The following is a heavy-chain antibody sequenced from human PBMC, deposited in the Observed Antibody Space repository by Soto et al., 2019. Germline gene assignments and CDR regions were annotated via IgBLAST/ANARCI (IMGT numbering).Heavy chain of an antibody. V-gene: IGHV4-59*01. J-gene: IGHJ6*03. CDR3: ASALYSNGYYYYYMDV. Sequence: QVQLQESGPGLVKPSETLSLTCTVSGGSISSYYWSWIRQPPGKGLEWIGYIYYSGSTNYNPSLKIRVTISVDTSKHQFSLKLSSVTAADTAVYYCASALYSNGYYYYYMDVWCKGTTVTVSS. D-gene: IGHD4-4*01. CDR2: IYYSGST. CDR1: GGSISSYY.